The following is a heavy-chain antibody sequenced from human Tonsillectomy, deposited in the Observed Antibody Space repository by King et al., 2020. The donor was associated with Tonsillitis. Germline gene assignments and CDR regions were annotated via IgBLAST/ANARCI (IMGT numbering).Heavy chain of an antibody. CDR3: AKDLYDSSGYYFDY. Sequence: HVQLVESGGGVVQPGRSLRLSCAASGFTFSSYGMHWVRQAPGKGLEWVAVISYDGSNKYYADSVKGRFTISRDNSKNTLYLQMNSLRAEDTAVYYCAKDLYDSSGYYFDYWGQGTLVTVSS. V-gene: IGHV3-30*18. J-gene: IGHJ4*02. D-gene: IGHD3-22*01. CDR1: GFTFSSYG. CDR2: ISYDGSNK.